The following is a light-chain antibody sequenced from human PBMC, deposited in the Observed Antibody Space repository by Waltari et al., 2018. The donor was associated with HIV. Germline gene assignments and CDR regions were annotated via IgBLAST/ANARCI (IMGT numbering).Light chain of an antibody. CDR1: SSAIGDYDC. CDR3: SSYGGFASYLI. CDR2: DVN. V-gene: IGLV2-11*01. J-gene: IGLJ2*01. Sequence: HSALTKPRPVSGSPGKSVTISCTGTSSAIGDYDCVAWFQQFPGRAPTLLIFDVNKRPSGVPDRFSGFKSGDTSSLTISGLQPDDESDYFCSSYGGFASYLIFGGGTTLTVL.